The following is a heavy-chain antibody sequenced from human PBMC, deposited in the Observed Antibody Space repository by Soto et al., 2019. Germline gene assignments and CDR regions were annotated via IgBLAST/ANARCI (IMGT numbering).Heavy chain of an antibody. D-gene: IGHD3-10*01. CDR1: GFTFSSFT. CDR2: ICNSGGCT. Sequence: GGSLRLSCAASGFTFSSFTMSWVRQAPGKGLEWVSGICNSGGCTYYADSVKGRFTISRDNSKNTVYLQMNSLRAEDTAVYYCAKDPYPGRSGYFDLRGQGTLVTVSS. CDR3: AKDPYPGRSGYFDL. J-gene: IGHJ4*02. V-gene: IGHV3-23*01.